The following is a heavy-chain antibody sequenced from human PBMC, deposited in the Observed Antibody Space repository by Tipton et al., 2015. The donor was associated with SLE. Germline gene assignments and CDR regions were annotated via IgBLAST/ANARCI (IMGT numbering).Heavy chain of an antibody. CDR2: IYYSGST. D-gene: IGHD6-6*01. Sequence: TLSLTCAVSGYSISSHYWSWIRQPPGKGLEWIGYIYYSGSTNYNPSLKSRVTISVDTSKNQFSLKLSSVTAADTAVYYCARDSGYSSSFDYWGQGTLVTVSS. V-gene: IGHV4-59*11. CDR1: GYSISSHY. CDR3: ARDSGYSSSFDY. J-gene: IGHJ4*02.